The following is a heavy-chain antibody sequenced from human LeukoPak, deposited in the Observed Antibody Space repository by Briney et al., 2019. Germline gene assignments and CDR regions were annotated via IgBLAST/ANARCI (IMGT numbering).Heavy chain of an antibody. V-gene: IGHV1-2*02. Sequence: ASVKVSCKASGYTSTGYYMHWVRQAPGQGLEWMGWINPNSGGTNYAQKFQGRVTMTRDTSISTAYMELSRLRSDDTAVYYCARGGDIVVVPAALDNWFDPWGQGTLVTVSS. D-gene: IGHD2-2*01. CDR1: GYTSTGYY. CDR3: ARGGDIVVVPAALDNWFDP. CDR2: INPNSGGT. J-gene: IGHJ5*02.